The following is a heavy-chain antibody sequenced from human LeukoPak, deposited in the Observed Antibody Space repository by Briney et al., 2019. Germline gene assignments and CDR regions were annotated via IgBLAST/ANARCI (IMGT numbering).Heavy chain of an antibody. Sequence: GASVKVSCKASGGTFSSYAISWVRQAPGQGLEWMGRIIPILGIANYTQKFQGRVTITADKSTSTAYMELSSLRSEDTAVYYCASTDMDTAMVRSGPFDPWGQGTLVTVSS. CDR2: IIPILGIA. CDR3: ASTDMDTAMVRSGPFDP. V-gene: IGHV1-69*04. D-gene: IGHD5-18*01. CDR1: GGTFSSYA. J-gene: IGHJ5*02.